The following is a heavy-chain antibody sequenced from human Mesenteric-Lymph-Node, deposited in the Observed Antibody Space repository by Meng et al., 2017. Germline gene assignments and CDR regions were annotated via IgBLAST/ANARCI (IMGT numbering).Heavy chain of an antibody. CDR2: ISSSSSYI. Sequence: GESLKISCAASGFTFSSYAMNWVRQAPGKGLEWVSSISSSSSYIYYADSVKGRFTISRDNAKNSLYLQMNSLRAEDTAVYYCAREDPFQHWGQGTLVTVSS. CDR1: GFTFSSYA. CDR3: AREDPFQH. J-gene: IGHJ1*01. V-gene: IGHV3-21*01.